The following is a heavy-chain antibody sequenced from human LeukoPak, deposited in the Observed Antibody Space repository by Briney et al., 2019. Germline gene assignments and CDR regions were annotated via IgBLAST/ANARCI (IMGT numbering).Heavy chain of an antibody. CDR3: AKEGDYCSSTSCYFFDY. J-gene: IGHJ4*02. CDR2: IYGGGST. D-gene: IGHD2-2*01. V-gene: IGHV3-53*05. Sequence: GGSLRLSCAVSGFIVSSNYMTWVRQAPGKGLEWVSLIYGGGSTYYADSVKGRFTISRDNSKNTLYLQMNSLRAEDTAVYYCAKEGDYCSSTSCYFFDYWGQGTLVTVSS. CDR1: GFIVSSNY.